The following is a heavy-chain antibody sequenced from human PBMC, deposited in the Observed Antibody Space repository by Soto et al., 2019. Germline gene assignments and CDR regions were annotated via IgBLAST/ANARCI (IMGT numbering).Heavy chain of an antibody. CDR1: GFTFSSYS. CDR2: ISSSSSTI. V-gene: IGHV3-48*01. J-gene: IGHJ6*03. CDR3: ARIETLGYCSGGSCYPEGLYYYYMDV. D-gene: IGHD2-15*01. Sequence: GGSLRLSCAASGFTFSSYSMNWVRQAPGKGLEWVSYISSSSSTIYYADSVKGRFTISRDNAKNSLYLQMNSLRAEDTAVYYCARIETLGYCSGGSCYPEGLYYYYMDVWGKGTTVTVSS.